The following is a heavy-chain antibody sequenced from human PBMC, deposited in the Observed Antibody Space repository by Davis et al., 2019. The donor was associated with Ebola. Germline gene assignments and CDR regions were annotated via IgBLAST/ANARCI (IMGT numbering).Heavy chain of an antibody. Sequence: ASVQVSCKASGYTFTRYGISWVRQAPGQGLEWMGWISAYNGNTNYAQNLQGRVTMTTDTSTSTAYMEVRSLRYDDTAVYYCARAVTMVLPSGWFDPWGQGTLVTVSS. CDR3: ARAVTMVLPSGWFDP. D-gene: IGHD3-10*01. CDR1: GYTFTRYG. CDR2: ISAYNGNT. J-gene: IGHJ5*02. V-gene: IGHV1-18*01.